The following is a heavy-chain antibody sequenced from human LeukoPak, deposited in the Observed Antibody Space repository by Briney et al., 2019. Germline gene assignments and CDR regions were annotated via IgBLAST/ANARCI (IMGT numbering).Heavy chain of an antibody. CDR2: ISAYNGNT. V-gene: IGHV1-18*01. CDR1: GYTFTSYG. J-gene: IGHJ6*03. Sequence: ASVKVSCKASGYTFTSYGISWVRQAPGQGLEWMGWISAYNGNTNYAQKLQGRVTMTTDTSTSTAYMELRSLRSDDTAVYYCARGKEETFFPYYFYYYMDVWGTGTTVTVSS. D-gene: IGHD3-3*02. CDR3: ARGKEETFFPYYFYYYMDV.